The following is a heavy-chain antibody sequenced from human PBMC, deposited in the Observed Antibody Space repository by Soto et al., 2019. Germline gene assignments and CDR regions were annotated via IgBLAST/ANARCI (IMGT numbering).Heavy chain of an antibody. CDR3: VRPNFGALTHFDF. CDR1: GYTFTNYW. CDR2: IFPGDSDT. V-gene: IGHV5-51*01. D-gene: IGHD3-16*01. J-gene: IGHJ4*02. Sequence: PGESLKISCKALGYTFTNYWIGWVRQTPGKGLEWMGIIFPGDSDTRYNPSFEGQVTVSADESISTAYLQWNTLKASDTAMYYCVRPNFGALTHFDFWGQGTLVTVS.